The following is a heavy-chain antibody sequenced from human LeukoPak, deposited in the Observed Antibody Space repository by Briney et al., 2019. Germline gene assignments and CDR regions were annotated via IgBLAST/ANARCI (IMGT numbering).Heavy chain of an antibody. Sequence: PGGSLRLSCAASGFTFSSYAMSWVRQAPGKGLEWVSAISGSGGSTYYADSVKGRFTISRDNSKNTLYLQMNSLRAEDTAVYYCAKVGILTGYYMGYFDYWGQGTLVTVSS. D-gene: IGHD3-9*01. J-gene: IGHJ4*02. V-gene: IGHV3-23*01. CDR2: ISGSGGST. CDR1: GFTFSSYA. CDR3: AKVGILTGYYMGYFDY.